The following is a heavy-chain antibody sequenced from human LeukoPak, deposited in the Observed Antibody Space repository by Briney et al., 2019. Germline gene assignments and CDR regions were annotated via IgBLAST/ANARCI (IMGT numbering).Heavy chain of an antibody. J-gene: IGHJ4*02. CDR2: ISTDNGKT. CDR3: AARSGTYPYYFDY. D-gene: IGHD1-26*01. V-gene: IGHV1-18*01. Sequence: ASVKVSCKASGYTFTSYGISWVRQAPGKGLEWMGWISTDNGKTNYAQKLQGRVTMTTDTSTSTAYMELWSLRSDDTAVYFCAARSGTYPYYFDYWGQGTLVTVSS. CDR1: GYTFTSYG.